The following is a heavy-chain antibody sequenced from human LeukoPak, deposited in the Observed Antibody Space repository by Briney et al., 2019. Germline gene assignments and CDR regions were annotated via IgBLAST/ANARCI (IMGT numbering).Heavy chain of an antibody. Sequence: PSETLSLTCTVSGGSISSYYWSWIRQPPGKGLEWIGYIYYSGSTNYNSSLKSRVTISVDTSKNQFSLKLSSVTAADTAVYYCARMDFWSGYGFDYWGQGTLVTVSS. V-gene: IGHV4-59*08. D-gene: IGHD3-3*01. CDR2: IYYSGST. CDR3: ARMDFWSGYGFDY. J-gene: IGHJ4*02. CDR1: GGSISSYY.